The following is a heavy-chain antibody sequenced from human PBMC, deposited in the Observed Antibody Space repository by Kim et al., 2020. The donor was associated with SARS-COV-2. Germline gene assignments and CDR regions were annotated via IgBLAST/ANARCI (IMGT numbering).Heavy chain of an antibody. D-gene: IGHD3-10*01. CDR3: ARDLYYGSGSPYGAFDY. V-gene: IGHV3-30*01. J-gene: IGHJ4*02. Sequence: VKGRFTIARDNSKNTLYLQMNSLRAEDTAVYYCARDLYYGSGSPYGAFDYWGQGTLVTVSS.